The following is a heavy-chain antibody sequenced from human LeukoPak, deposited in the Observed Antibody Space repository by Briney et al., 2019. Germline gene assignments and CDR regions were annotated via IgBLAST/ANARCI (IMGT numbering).Heavy chain of an antibody. Sequence: GGSLRLSCAASGFTFSSYSMNWVRQAPGKGLEWVSSISSSSSYIYYADSVKGRFTISRDNAKNSLYLQMNSLRAEDTAVYYCARDLLRGQYYDFWSGYYTADLGDYWGQGTLVTVSS. CDR3: ARDLLRGQYYDFWSGYYTADLGDY. CDR2: ISSSSSYI. CDR1: GFTFSSYS. J-gene: IGHJ4*02. D-gene: IGHD3-3*01. V-gene: IGHV3-21*01.